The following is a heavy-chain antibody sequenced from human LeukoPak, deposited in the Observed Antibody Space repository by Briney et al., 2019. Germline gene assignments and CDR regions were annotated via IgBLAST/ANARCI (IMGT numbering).Heavy chain of an antibody. CDR1: LGSFSGYY. V-gene: IGHV4-34*01. CDR3: ARGVAAAGSWFDP. D-gene: IGHD6-13*01. CDR2: INHSGST. J-gene: IGHJ5*02. Sequence: PSETLSLTCVVCLGSFSGYYWSWIRQPPGKGLEWSGEINHSGSTNYNPSLKSRVTISVDTSKNQFSLKLSSVTAADTAVYYCARGVAAAGSWFDPWGQGTLVTVSS.